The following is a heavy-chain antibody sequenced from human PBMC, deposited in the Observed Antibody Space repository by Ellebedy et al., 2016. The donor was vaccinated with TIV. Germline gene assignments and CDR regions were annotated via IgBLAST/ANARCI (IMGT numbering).Heavy chain of an antibody. V-gene: IGHV3-7*03. CDR2: IKQDGSEK. Sequence: GESLKISXAASGFTFSSYAMSWVRQAPGKGLEWVANIKQDGSEKYYVDSVKGRFTISRDNAKNSLYLQMNSLTAEDTALYYCAKDVYYITLGAFDIWGQGTMVTVSS. CDR1: GFTFSSYA. J-gene: IGHJ3*02. CDR3: AKDVYYITLGAFDI. D-gene: IGHD3-10*01.